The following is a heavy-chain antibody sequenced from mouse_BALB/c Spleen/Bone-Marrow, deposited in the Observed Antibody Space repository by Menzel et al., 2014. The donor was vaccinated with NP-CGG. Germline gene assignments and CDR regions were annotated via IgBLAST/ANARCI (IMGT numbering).Heavy chain of an antibody. J-gene: IGHJ1*01. CDR3: ARDWDYWYFDV. CDR2: INPSTGHT. D-gene: IGHD4-1*01. Sequence: LEESGAELAKPGASVKMSCKASGYTFTSYWMHWVKQRPGQGLEWIGYINPSTGHTEYNQKFKDKATLTADKSSSTAYMQLSSLTSEDSAVYYCARDWDYWYFDVWGAGTTVTVSS. CDR1: GYTFTSYW. V-gene: IGHV1-7*01.